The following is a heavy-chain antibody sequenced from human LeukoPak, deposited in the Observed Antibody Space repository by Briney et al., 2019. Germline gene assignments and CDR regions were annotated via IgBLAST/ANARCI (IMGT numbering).Heavy chain of an antibody. CDR1: GYTFTGYY. V-gene: IGHV3-33*01. CDR3: ARDPSIAGYYFDY. D-gene: IGHD6-6*01. J-gene: IGHJ4*02. Sequence: SCKASGYTFTGYYMHWVRQAPGKGLEWVAVIWYDGSNKYYADSVKGRFTISRDDSKNTLYLQMNSLRAEDTAVYYCARDPSIAGYYFDYWGQGTLVTVSS. CDR2: IWYDGSNK.